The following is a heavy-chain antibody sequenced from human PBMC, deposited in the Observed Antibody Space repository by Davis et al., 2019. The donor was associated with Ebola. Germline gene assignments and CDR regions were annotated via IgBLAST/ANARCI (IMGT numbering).Heavy chain of an antibody. J-gene: IGHJ4*02. CDR1: GFAFASYS. CDR2: LWSGGLNT. V-gene: IGHV3-23*03. Sequence: GGSLRLSCAASGFAFASYSMNWVRQAPGKGLEWVSGLWSGGLNTYYADSVKGRFTISRDISKNTLYLQMNSLRVEDTAVYYCAKAIYCSGGSCNLQFDYWGQGTLVTVSS. CDR3: AKAIYCSGGSCNLQFDY. D-gene: IGHD2-15*01.